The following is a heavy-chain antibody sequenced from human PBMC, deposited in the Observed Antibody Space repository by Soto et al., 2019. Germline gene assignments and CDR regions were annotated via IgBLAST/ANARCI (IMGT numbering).Heavy chain of an antibody. CDR1: GGSISRYY. Sequence: QVQLQESGPGLVKPSETLSLTCTVSGGSISRYYWSWIRQPPGKGLEWIGYIYYSGSTNYNPSLKSRVTTSVDTSKNQFSLKLSSVTAADTAVYYCARRYGSFFDIWGQGTMVTVSS. CDR3: ARRYGSFFDI. D-gene: IGHD3-10*01. J-gene: IGHJ3*02. V-gene: IGHV4-59*08. CDR2: IYYSGST.